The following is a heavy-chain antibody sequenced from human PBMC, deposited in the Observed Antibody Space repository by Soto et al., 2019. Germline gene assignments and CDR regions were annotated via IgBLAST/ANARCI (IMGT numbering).Heavy chain of an antibody. CDR2: IHHTGSS. CDR1: GDSVSSGSYY. CDR3: ARDYNGFDS. J-gene: IGHJ4*02. Sequence: QVQLQESGPGLVKPSETLSLTCTVSGDSVSSGSYYWSWIRQPPGKGLEWIGYIHHTGSSNYNPSLEDRDTTXVDTPKNQFSLKLSSVTAADTAVYYCARDYNGFDSWGQGTLVTVSS. D-gene: IGHD2-8*01. V-gene: IGHV4-61*01.